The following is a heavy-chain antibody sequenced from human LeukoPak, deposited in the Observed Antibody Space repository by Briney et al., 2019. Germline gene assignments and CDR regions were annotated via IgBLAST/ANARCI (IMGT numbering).Heavy chain of an antibody. V-gene: IGHV4-34*01. CDR2: INHSGST. CDR1: GGSFSGYY. Sequence: SETLSLTCAVYGGSFSGYYWSLIRQPPGKGLEWIGEINHSGSTNYNPSLKSRVTISVDTSKNQFSLKLSSVTAADTAVYYCARLSSQDAFDIWGQGTMVTVSS. CDR3: ARLSSQDAFDI. J-gene: IGHJ3*02. D-gene: IGHD6-6*01.